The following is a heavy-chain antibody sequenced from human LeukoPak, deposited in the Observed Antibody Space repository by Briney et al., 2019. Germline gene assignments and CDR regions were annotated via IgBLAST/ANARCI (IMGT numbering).Heavy chain of an antibody. CDR2: IYYSGST. Sequence: SETLSRNCTVSGGSISSGAYYWSWIRQHPGKGLEWIGYIYYSGSTYYSPSLKSRVTISVDTSKNQFSLKLSSVTAADTAVYYCARGRVNWFDPWGQGTLVTVSS. J-gene: IGHJ5*02. CDR1: GGSISSGAYY. CDR3: ARGRVNWFDP. V-gene: IGHV4-31*03. D-gene: IGHD3-3*01.